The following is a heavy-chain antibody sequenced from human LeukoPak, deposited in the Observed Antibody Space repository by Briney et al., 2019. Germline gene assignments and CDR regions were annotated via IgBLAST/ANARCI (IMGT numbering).Heavy chain of an antibody. CDR1: GYTFTSYG. V-gene: IGHV1-18*01. Sequence: GASVKVSCKASGYTFTSYGISWVRQAPGQGLEWMGWISAYNGNTNYAQKLQGRVTMTTDTSTSTAYMELRSLRSDDTAVYYCAREFLYNWNDLDGMDVWGQGTTVTVSS. J-gene: IGHJ6*02. CDR3: AREFLYNWNDLDGMDV. D-gene: IGHD1-1*01. CDR2: ISAYNGNT.